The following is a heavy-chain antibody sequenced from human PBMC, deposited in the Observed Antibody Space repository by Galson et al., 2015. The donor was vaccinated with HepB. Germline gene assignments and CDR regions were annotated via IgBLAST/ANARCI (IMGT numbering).Heavy chain of an antibody. D-gene: IGHD1-26*01. CDR1: GFSFSSCG. J-gene: IGHJ4*02. V-gene: IGHV3-30*18. CDR3: ANDLVRWENFEH. Sequence: SLRLSCAASGFSFSSCGVHWVRQAPGEGLEWVAFISYDGISKHYADSVKGRFTISRDNSKNTLYLQMNGLRAEDTAVYYCANDLVRWENFEHWGQGTLVIVSS. CDR2: ISYDGISK.